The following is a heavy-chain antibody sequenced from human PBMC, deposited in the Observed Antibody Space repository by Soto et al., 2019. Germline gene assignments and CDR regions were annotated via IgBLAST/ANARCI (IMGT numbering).Heavy chain of an antibody. V-gene: IGHV3-9*01. CDR2: ISWNSGSI. CDR1: GFTFDDYA. J-gene: IGHJ6*02. CDR3: ARVSWREKYGMDV. Sequence: SRILSSAASGFTFDDYAMHWVRQAPWKGLEWVSGISWNSGSIGYADSLKGRFTISRDNAKNSLYLQMNRLRAEDTAVYYCARVSWREKYGMDVWGQGTTV.